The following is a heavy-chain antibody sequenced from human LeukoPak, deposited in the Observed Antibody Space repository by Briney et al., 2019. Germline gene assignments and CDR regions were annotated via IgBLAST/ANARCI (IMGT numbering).Heavy chain of an antibody. J-gene: IGHJ4*02. CDR2: FDPEDGET. V-gene: IGHV1-24*01. Sequence: ASVKVSCKVSGYTLTELSMHWVRQAPGKGLEWVGGFDPEDGETIYAQKFQGRVTMTEDTSTDTAYMELSSLRSEDTAVYYCATWYYYGSGSTMGFDYWGQGTLVTVSS. CDR3: ATWYYYGSGSTMGFDY. CDR1: GYTLTELS. D-gene: IGHD3-10*01.